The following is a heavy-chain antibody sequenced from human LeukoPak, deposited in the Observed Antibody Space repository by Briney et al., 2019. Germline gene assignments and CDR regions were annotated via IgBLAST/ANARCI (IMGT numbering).Heavy chain of an antibody. CDR3: ARDGDGYNYKLDY. V-gene: IGHV3-11*01. CDR1: GFTFSDYY. D-gene: IGHD5-24*01. Sequence: PGGSLRLSCAASGFTFSDYYVSWIRQAPGKGLEWISYISSSGSTIYYADSVKGRFTISRDNAKNSLYLQMNSLRAEGTAVYYCARDGDGYNYKLDYWGQGTLVTVSS. CDR2: ISSSGSTI. J-gene: IGHJ4*02.